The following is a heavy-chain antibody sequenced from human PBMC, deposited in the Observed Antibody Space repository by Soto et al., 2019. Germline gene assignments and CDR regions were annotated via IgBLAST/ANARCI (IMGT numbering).Heavy chain of an antibody. CDR1: GGSISSGGYY. V-gene: IGHV4-31*03. CDR3: ARGSYCSGGSCVPRPWFDP. J-gene: IGHJ5*02. Sequence: PSETLSLTYTVSGGSISSGGYYWSWIRQHPGKGLEWIGYIYYSGSTYYNPSLKSRVTISVDTSKNQFSLKLSSVTAADTAVYYCARGSYCSGGSCVPRPWFDPWGQGTLVTVSS. CDR2: IYYSGST. D-gene: IGHD2-15*01.